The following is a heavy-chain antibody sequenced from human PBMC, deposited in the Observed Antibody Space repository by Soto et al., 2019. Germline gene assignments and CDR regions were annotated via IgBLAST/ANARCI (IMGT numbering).Heavy chain of an antibody. Sequence: QVQLVESGGGVVQPGRSLRLSCAASGFTFSSYGMHWVRQAPGKGLEWVAVISYDGSNKYYADSVKGRFTISRDNSKNPLYLQMNSLRAEDTAVYYCAKDLHGGFDYWGQGTLVTVSS. J-gene: IGHJ4*02. D-gene: IGHD4-17*01. CDR3: AKDLHGGFDY. V-gene: IGHV3-30*18. CDR2: ISYDGSNK. CDR1: GFTFSSYG.